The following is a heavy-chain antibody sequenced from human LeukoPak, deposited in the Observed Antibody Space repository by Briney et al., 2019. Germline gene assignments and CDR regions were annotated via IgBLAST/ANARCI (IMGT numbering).Heavy chain of an antibody. Sequence: GRSLRLSCVTSGFTFEDHAMHWVRQGPGKGLEWLAGISWKSNNIIYADSVRGRVTISRDNAKNSLFLQVNSLGVEDTALYYCARDFSNGYFRHFDFWGRGTQVTVSS. J-gene: IGHJ4*02. CDR1: GFTFEDHA. D-gene: IGHD3-22*01. CDR2: ISWKSNNI. CDR3: ARDFSNGYFRHFDF. V-gene: IGHV3-9*01.